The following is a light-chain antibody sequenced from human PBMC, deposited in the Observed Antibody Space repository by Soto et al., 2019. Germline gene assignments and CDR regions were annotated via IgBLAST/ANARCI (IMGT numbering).Light chain of an antibody. CDR2: TAS. J-gene: IGKJ1*01. CDR3: LQDHNYPRT. CDR1: QGIRDD. V-gene: IGKV1-6*01. Sequence: AIQMTQSPSSLSASVGDRVTITCRASQGIRDDLGWYQQKPGKAPKLLIYTASSLQSGVPSRFSGSGSGTDFTLTISSLQPEDFATYYCLQDHNYPRTFGQGTKVEIK.